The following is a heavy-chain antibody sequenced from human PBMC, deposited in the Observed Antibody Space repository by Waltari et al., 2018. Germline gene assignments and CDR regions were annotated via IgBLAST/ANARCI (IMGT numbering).Heavy chain of an antibody. Sequence: QVQLVQSGAEVKKPGSSVKVSCKASGGTFSSYAISWVRPAPGQGLEWMGGIIPIFGTANYAQKFQGRVTITADESTSTAYMELSSLRSEDTAVYYCARGGALEYSSSSTFDYWGQGTLVTVSS. V-gene: IGHV1-69*12. J-gene: IGHJ4*02. CDR2: IIPIFGTA. D-gene: IGHD6-6*01. CDR3: ARGGALEYSSSSTFDY. CDR1: GGTFSSYA.